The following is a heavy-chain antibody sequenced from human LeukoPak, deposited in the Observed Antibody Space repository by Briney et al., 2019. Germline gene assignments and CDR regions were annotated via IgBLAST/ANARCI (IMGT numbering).Heavy chain of an antibody. CDR3: ARGDYYDSSGYYLGVDY. Sequence: GGSLRLSCAASGFTFSSYSMNWVRQAPGKGLEWVSSISSSSSYIYYADSVKGRFTISRDNAKNSLYLQMNSLRAEDTAVYYCARGDYYDSSGYYLGVDYWGQGTLVTVSS. CDR2: ISSSSSYI. D-gene: IGHD3-22*01. CDR1: GFTFSSYS. V-gene: IGHV3-21*01. J-gene: IGHJ4*02.